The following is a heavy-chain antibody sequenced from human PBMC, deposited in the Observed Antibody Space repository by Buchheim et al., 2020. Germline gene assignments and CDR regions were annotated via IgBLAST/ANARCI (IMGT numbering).Heavy chain of an antibody. D-gene: IGHD4-11*01. CDR2: INGDGSST. CDR3: AKHDYNNYLGWLDP. V-gene: IGHV3-74*01. CDR1: GFTFSTHW. Sequence: EVRLVESGGALVQPGGSLRLSCAASGFTFSTHWMHWVRQPPGKGLVWISRINGDGSSTSYADSVKGRFTISRDNAKNTLYLQMNSLRAEDTAVYYCAKHDYNNYLGWLDPWGQGTL. J-gene: IGHJ5*02.